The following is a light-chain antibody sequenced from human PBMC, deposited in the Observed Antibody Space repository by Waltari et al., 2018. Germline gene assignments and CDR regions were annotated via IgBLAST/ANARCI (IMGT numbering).Light chain of an antibody. CDR1: QSVNNN. J-gene: IGKJ3*01. CDR3: QQYNRWPPT. CDR2: GAS. V-gene: IGKV3-15*01. Sequence: EVVMTHSPATLSASLGERAILSCRASQSVNNNLAWYQRKPGQAPRLLIYGASTRATGIAARFSGSGSGTEFTLTISSLQSEDSAIYFCQQYNRWPPTFGPGTKVDIK.